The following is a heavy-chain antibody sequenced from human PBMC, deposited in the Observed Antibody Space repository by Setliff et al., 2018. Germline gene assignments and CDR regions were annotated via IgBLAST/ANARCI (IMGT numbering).Heavy chain of an antibody. V-gene: IGHV3-66*01. CDR1: GFTVSSNS. D-gene: IGHD3-22*01. CDR3: ARGGVTNYYDSSGIPDAFDI. CDR2: IHRGVS. J-gene: IGHJ3*02. Sequence: GGSLRLSCAASGFTVSSNSISWVRQASGKGPEWVSVIHRGVSHYADSVTGRFTISRDNSKNTLYLQMSSLRAEDTAVYYCARGGVTNYYDSSGIPDAFDIWGQGTMVTVSS.